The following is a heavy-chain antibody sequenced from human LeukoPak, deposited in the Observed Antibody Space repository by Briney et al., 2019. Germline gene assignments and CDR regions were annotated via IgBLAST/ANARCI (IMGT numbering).Heavy chain of an antibody. Sequence: SVKVSCKASGGTFSSYAISWVRQAPGQGLEWMGGIIPIFGTANYAQKFQGRVTITTDESTSTAYMELSSLRSEDTAVYYCASGSSTSCYTPSCAYFDYWGQGTLVTVSS. CDR3: ASGSSTSCYTPSCAYFDY. CDR1: GGTFSSYA. J-gene: IGHJ4*02. CDR2: IIPIFGTA. D-gene: IGHD2-2*02. V-gene: IGHV1-69*05.